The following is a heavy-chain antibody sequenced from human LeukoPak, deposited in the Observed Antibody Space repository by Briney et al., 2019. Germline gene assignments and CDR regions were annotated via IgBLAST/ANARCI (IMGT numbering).Heavy chain of an antibody. CDR1: GFTFTSYA. V-gene: IGHV3-23*01. CDR3: AKAGGDILTGSFDY. D-gene: IGHD3-9*01. Sequence: GGSLRLSCAASGFTFTSYAMSWVRQAPGKGLEWVSAITGSGGSTYYADSVKGRFTISRDNAKNSLYLQMNSLRAEDTALYYCAKAGGDILTGSFDYWGQGTLVTVSS. J-gene: IGHJ4*02. CDR2: ITGSGGST.